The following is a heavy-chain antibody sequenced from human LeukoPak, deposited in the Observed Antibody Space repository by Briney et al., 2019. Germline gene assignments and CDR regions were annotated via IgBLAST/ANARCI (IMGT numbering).Heavy chain of an antibody. Sequence: GGSLRLSCAASGFTFSSYAMSWVRQAPGKGLEWVTAISGSGGSTYYADSVKGRFTISRDNSKNTLYLQMNSLRAEDTAVYYCARGRDSSGYDDAFDIWGQGTMITVSS. V-gene: IGHV3-23*01. CDR1: GFTFSSYA. CDR2: ISGSGGST. CDR3: ARGRDSSGYDDAFDI. J-gene: IGHJ3*02. D-gene: IGHD3-22*01.